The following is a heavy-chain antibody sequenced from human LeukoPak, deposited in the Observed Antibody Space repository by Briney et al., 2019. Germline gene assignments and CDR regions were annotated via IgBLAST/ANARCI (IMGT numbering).Heavy chain of an antibody. CDR2: IYYSGSA. CDR3: ARERAVTTYYYFDY. Sequence: SETLSLTCTVSGGSISSYYWSWIRQPPGKGLEWIGYIYYSGSANYNPSLKSRVTISVDTSKNQFSLKLSSVTAADTAVYYCARERAVTTYYYFDYWGQGTLVTVSS. V-gene: IGHV4-59*01. CDR1: GGSISSYY. D-gene: IGHD4-17*01. J-gene: IGHJ4*02.